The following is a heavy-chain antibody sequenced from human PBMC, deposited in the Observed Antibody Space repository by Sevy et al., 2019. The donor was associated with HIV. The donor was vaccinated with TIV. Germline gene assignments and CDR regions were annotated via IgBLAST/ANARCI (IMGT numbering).Heavy chain of an antibody. CDR2: IYSGGSI. V-gene: IGHV3-53*01. D-gene: IGHD2-15*01. CDR3: ARVNCSGGSCYYYYGMDV. Sequence: GGSLRLSCAASGFTVSSNYMSWVRQAPGKGLEWVSVIYSGGSIYYADSVKGRFTISRDNSKNTLYLQMNSLRAEDTAVSYCARVNCSGGSCYYYYGMDVWGQGTTVTVSS. CDR1: GFTVSSNY. J-gene: IGHJ6*02.